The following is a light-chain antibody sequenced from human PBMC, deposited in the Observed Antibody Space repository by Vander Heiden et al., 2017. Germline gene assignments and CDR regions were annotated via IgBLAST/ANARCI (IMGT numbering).Light chain of an antibody. V-gene: IGLV2-8*01. CDR1: SSDVGHYNL. CDR2: KVS. CDR3: ASYAGGNNLL. Sequence: QSALTQPPSASGSTGQSVTISCTGTSSDVGHYNLVSWYQLYPGKAPKVVISKVSQRPSGVPDRFSGSKSGNTASLTVSGLQPEDEAEYFCASYAGGNNLLFGTGTKVTVL. J-gene: IGLJ1*01.